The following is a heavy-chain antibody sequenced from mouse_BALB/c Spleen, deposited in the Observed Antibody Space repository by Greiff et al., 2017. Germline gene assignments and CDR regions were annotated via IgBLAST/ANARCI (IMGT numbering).Heavy chain of an antibody. J-gene: IGHJ4*01. CDR3: ARGIPYAMDY. Sequence: QVQLQQSGAELVRPGTSVKVSCTASGYAFTNYLIEWVKQRPGQGLEWIGVINPGSGGTNYNETFKGKATLTADKSSSTAYMQLSSLTSDDSAVYCCARGIPYAMDYWGQGTSVTVSS. CDR2: INPGSGGT. V-gene: IGHV1-54*01. CDR1: GYAFTNYL.